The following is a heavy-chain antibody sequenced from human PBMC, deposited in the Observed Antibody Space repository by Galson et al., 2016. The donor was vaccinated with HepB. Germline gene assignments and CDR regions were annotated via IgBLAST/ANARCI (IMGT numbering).Heavy chain of an antibody. J-gene: IGHJ4*02. CDR1: TFTFSNYW. V-gene: IGHV3-7*01. Sequence: SLRLSCADSTFTFSNYWMTWVRQAPGKGLEWVANIKPDGSEKYYVDSVKGRFTISRDNAKKSLYLQMNSRRAEDTAVYYCARRSCTAVACYSASYRCFDSGGQGTLVTVSS. D-gene: IGHD2-15*01. CDR2: IKPDGSEK. CDR3: ARRSCTAVACYSASYRCFDS.